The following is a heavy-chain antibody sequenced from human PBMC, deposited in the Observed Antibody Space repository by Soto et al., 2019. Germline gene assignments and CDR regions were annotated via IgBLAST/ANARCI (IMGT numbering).Heavy chain of an antibody. CDR2: IIPIFGTA. CDR1: GGTFSSYA. V-gene: IGHV1-69*13. D-gene: IGHD2-15*01. J-gene: IGHJ5*02. Sequence: GASVKVSCKASGGTFSSYAISWVRQAPGQGLEWMGGIIPIFGTANYAQKFQGRVTITADESTSTAYMELSSLRSEDTAVYYCARVPSGYCSGGSCYWDNWFDPWGQGTLVTASS. CDR3: ARVPSGYCSGGSCYWDNWFDP.